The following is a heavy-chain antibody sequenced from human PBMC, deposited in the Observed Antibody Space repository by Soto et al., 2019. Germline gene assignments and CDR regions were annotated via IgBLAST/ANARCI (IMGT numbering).Heavy chain of an antibody. CDR1: GFTFSSYT. CDR2: ISSSSSNI. V-gene: IGHV3-21*01. D-gene: IGHD6-13*01. J-gene: IGHJ3*02. CDR3: AELHSSSINS. Sequence: GSLRLSCAASGFTFSSYTMNWVRQAPGERLEWLSSISSSSSNIYYADSVKGRLSISRDNAKNSLYLQMNSLRAEDTAVYYCAELHSSSINSWGQGKMVTVSS.